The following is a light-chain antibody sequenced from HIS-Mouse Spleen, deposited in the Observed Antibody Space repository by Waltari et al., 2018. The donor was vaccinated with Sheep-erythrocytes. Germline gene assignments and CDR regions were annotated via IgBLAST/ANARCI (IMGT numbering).Light chain of an antibody. CDR2: EGS. CDR1: SSDVGSYNL. J-gene: IGLJ3*02. CDR3: MIWHSSAWV. V-gene: IGLV2-14*02. Sequence: QSALTQPASVSGSPGQSITISCTGTSSDVGSYNLVSWYQQHPGKAPKSIIYEGSKRPSGVSNRFSGSKDASANAGSLLISGLQSEDEADYYCMIWHSSAWVFGGGTKLTVL.